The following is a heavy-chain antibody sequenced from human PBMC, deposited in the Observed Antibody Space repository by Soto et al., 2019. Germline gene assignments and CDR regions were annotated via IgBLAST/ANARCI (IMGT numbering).Heavy chain of an antibody. CDR2: IYSGGST. J-gene: IGHJ6*02. CDR1: GFTVSSNY. V-gene: IGHV3-53*01. CDR3: ARVSVGARNQQYYYYGMDV. Sequence: PGGSLRLSCAASGFTVSSNYMSWVRQAPGKGLEWVSVIYSGGSTYYADSVKGRFTISRDNSKNTLYLQMNSLRAEDTAVYYCARVSVGARNQQYYYYGMDVWGQGTTVTVSS. D-gene: IGHD1-26*01.